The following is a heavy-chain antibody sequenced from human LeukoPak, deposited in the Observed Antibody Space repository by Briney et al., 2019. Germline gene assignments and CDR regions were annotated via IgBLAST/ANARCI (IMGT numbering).Heavy chain of an antibody. CDR2: ITSSGNTM. V-gene: IGHV3-48*03. CDR1: GFTFSSYE. CDR3: ARLRSKYWFDP. D-gene: IGHD4-11*01. J-gene: IGHJ5*02. Sequence: GESLKISCKGSGFTFSSYEMNWVRQAPGKGLEWVSFITSSGNTMYYADSVKGRFTISRDNAKNSLYLQMNSLRADDTAVYYCARLRSKYWFDPWGQGTLVTVSS.